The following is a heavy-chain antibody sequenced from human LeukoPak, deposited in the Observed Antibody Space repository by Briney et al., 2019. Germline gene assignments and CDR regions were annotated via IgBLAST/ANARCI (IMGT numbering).Heavy chain of an antibody. J-gene: IGHJ6*04. CDR3: ARPRMYYYGSGSYYTV. CDR2: INHSGST. D-gene: IGHD3-10*01. Sequence: WETLSLTCAVYGGSFSGYYWTWIRQPPGKGLEWIGEINHSGSTNYNPSLKSRVTISVDTSKNQFSLKLSSVTAADTAVYYCARPRMYYYGSGSYYTVWGKGTTVTISS. CDR1: GGSFSGYY. V-gene: IGHV4-34*01.